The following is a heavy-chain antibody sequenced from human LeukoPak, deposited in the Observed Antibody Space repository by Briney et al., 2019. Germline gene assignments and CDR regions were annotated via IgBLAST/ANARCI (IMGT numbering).Heavy chain of an antibody. CDR3: ARAPSGVYCSTTTCYGDYFDY. Sequence: GESLKISCKGSGYSFTSYWIGWVRQMPGKGLEWMGIIYPGDSDTRYSPSFQGQVTISADKSISTAYLQWSSLKASDTAVYYCARAPSGVYCSTTTCYGDYFDYWGQGTLVTVSS. J-gene: IGHJ4*02. D-gene: IGHD2-2*01. CDR2: IYPGDSDT. CDR1: GYSFTSYW. V-gene: IGHV5-51*01.